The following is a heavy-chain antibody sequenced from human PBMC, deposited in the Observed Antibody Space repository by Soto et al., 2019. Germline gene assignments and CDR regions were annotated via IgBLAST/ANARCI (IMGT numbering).Heavy chain of an antibody. Sequence: GGSLRLSCAASGFTFSSYGMHWVRQAPGKGLEWVAVIWYDGSNKYYADSVKGRFTISRDNSKNTLYLQMRTLRAEDTAVYYCAKVSSSWYAGFFDLWGQGTLVTVSS. CDR3: AKVSSSWYAGFFDL. J-gene: IGHJ4*02. D-gene: IGHD6-13*01. V-gene: IGHV3-33*06. CDR1: GFTFSSYG. CDR2: IWYDGSNK.